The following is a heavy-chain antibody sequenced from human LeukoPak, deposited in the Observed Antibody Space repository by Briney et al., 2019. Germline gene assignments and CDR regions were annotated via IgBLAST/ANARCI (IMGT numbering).Heavy chain of an antibody. CDR2: INPNSGGT. V-gene: IGHV1-2*04. Sequence: GASVKVSCKASGYTFTGYYMHWARQAPGQGLEWMGWINPNSGGTNYAQKFQGWVTMTRDTSISTAYMELSRLRSDDTAVYYCARETAGVQGAFDIWGQGTMVTVSS. CDR3: ARETAGVQGAFDI. D-gene: IGHD6-13*01. CDR1: GYTFTGYY. J-gene: IGHJ3*02.